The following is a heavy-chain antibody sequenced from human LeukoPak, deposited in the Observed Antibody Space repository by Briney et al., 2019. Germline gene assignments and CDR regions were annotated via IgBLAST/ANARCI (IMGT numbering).Heavy chain of an antibody. CDR3: ARSSYSSSSSV. J-gene: IGHJ3*01. D-gene: IGHD6-6*01. V-gene: IGHV3-7*03. CDR1: GFTFSGFW. Sequence: GGSLRLSCAVSGFTFSGFWMGWSRQAPGKGLEWVASINSDGSEGYYADVVKGRFTIPRDNAKNSLYLQINSLRAEDTAVYYCARSSYSSSSSVWGQGTMVTVSS. CDR2: INSDGSEG.